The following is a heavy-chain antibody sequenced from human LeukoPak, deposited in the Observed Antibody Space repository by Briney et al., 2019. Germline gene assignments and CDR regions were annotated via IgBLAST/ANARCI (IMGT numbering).Heavy chain of an antibody. CDR1: GGSIRSSSYY. CDR3: ASQRIGYSSSWYHRTPPANWFDP. Sequence: PSETLSLTCTVSGGSIRSSSYYWGWIRQPPGKGLEWIGSIYYSGSTYYNPSLKSRVTISVDTSKNQFSLKLSSVTAADTAVYYCASQRIGYSSSWYHRTPPANWFDPWGQGTLVTVSS. CDR2: IYYSGST. V-gene: IGHV4-39*07. D-gene: IGHD6-13*01. J-gene: IGHJ5*02.